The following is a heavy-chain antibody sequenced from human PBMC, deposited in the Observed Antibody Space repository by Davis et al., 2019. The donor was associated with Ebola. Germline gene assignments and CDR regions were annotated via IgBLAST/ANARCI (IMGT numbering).Heavy chain of an antibody. V-gene: IGHV4-59*13. CDR3: ARGARAYYYDSSGYLVY. Sequence: MPSETLSLTCTVSGGSITGYYWSWIRQPPGKGLEWIGYVYHTGGTEYNPSLKSRVTMSVDTSRSQFSLKLSSVTAADTAVYYCARGARAYYYDSSGYLVYWGQGTLVTVSS. CDR1: GGSITGYY. CDR2: VYHTGGT. J-gene: IGHJ4*02. D-gene: IGHD3-22*01.